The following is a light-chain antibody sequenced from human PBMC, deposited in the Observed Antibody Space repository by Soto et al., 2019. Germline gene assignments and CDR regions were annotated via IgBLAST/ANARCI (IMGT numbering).Light chain of an antibody. J-gene: IGKJ1*01. V-gene: IGKV3-20*01. CDR2: GAS. CDR3: QQYPGA. Sequence: EIVLTQSPGTLSLSPGERATLSCRASQSVSSSYLAWYQQKPGQAPRLLIYGASSRATGIPDRFSGSGSGTDFPLTNSRLEPEDFSVYFCQQYPGAFGQGTKVEIK. CDR1: QSVSSSY.